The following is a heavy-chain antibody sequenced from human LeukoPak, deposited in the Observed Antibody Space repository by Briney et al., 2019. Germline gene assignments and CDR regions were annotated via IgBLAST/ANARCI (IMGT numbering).Heavy chain of an antibody. CDR2: ISSGSSNI. J-gene: IGHJ6*04. Sequence: GGSLRLSCAASGFTFSSYEMNWVRQAPGKGLEWVSYISSGSSNIYYADSVRGRFIISRDNAKNSLFLQMNSLRAEDTAVYYCARETGGSRQGDVWGKGTTVTISS. CDR1: GFTFSSYE. CDR3: ARETGGSRQGDV. D-gene: IGHD6-13*01. V-gene: IGHV3-48*03.